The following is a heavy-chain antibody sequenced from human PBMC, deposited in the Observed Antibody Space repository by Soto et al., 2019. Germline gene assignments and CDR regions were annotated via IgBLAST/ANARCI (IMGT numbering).Heavy chain of an antibody. CDR2: LIVILGTT. V-gene: IGHV1-69*01. Sequence: QVQLVQYGAEVRKPGSSVKVSCQSFGGSFSSYAFSWVRQAPGQGLEWMGGLIVILGTTNYAQKFKGRVTFTADESTRTAYREVSSLKSEETAIYYCARGYYDSSGYSIDYWGQGTQVTVA. CDR3: ARGYYDSSGYSIDY. J-gene: IGHJ4*02. D-gene: IGHD3-22*01. CDR1: GGSFSSYA.